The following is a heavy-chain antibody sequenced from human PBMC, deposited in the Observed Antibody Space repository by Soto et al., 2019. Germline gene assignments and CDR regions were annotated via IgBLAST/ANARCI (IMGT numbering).Heavy chain of an antibody. Sequence: EVQLLESGGGLVQPGGSPRLSCAASGFTFSSYAMSWVRQAPGKGLEWVSAISGSGGSTYYADSVKGRFTISRDNSKNTLYLQMNSLRAEDTAVYYCAKMGYSSSWYLRDYYYGMDVWGQGTTVTVSS. CDR1: GFTFSSYA. J-gene: IGHJ6*02. CDR2: ISGSGGST. V-gene: IGHV3-23*01. CDR3: AKMGYSSSWYLRDYYYGMDV. D-gene: IGHD6-13*01.